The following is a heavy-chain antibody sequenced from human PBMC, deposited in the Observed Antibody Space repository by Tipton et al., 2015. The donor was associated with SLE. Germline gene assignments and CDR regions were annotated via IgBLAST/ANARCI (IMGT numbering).Heavy chain of an antibody. V-gene: IGHV3-11*04. CDR3: AREPYYDFWSGTFDL. CDR1: GFIFSDYY. J-gene: IGHJ2*01. D-gene: IGHD3-3*01. CDR2: ISSSGRTI. Sequence: SLRLSCTASGFIFSDYYMSWIRQAPGKGLEWVSYISSSGRTIYYADSVKGRFTISRDNAKNSLYLQMNSLRAEDAAVYSCAREPYYDFWSGTFDLWGRGTLVTVSS.